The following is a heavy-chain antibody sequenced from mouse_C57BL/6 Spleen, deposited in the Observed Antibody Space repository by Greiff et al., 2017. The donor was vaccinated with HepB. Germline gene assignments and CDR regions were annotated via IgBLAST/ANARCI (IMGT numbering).Heavy chain of an antibody. J-gene: IGHJ3*01. CDR1: GYTFTEYT. CDR2: FYPGSGSI. V-gene: IGHV1-62-2*01. Sequence: VQLQQSGAELVKPGASVKLSCKASGYTFTEYTIHWVKQRSGQGLEWIGWFYPGSGSIKYNEKFKDKATLTADKSSSTVYMELSRLTSEDSAVYFCARHERGLYYGSSSWFAYWGQGTLVTVSA. CDR3: ARHERGLYYGSSSWFAY. D-gene: IGHD1-1*01.